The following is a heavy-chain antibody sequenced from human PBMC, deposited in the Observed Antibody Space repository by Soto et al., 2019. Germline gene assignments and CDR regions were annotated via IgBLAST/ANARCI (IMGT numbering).Heavy chain of an antibody. V-gene: IGHV1-24*01. Sequence: GASVKVSCKVSGYTLTELSMHWVRQAPGKGLEWMGGFDPEDGETIYAQKFQGRVTMTEDTSTDTAYMELSSLRSEDTAVYYCATVVYDFWSGQRTNWFDPWGQGTLVTVYS. CDR2: FDPEDGET. D-gene: IGHD3-3*01. CDR1: GYTLTELS. J-gene: IGHJ5*02. CDR3: ATVVYDFWSGQRTNWFDP.